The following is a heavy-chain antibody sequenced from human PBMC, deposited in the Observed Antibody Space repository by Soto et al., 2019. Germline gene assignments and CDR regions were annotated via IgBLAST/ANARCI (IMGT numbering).Heavy chain of an antibody. CDR3: ARTLVTATNYFDS. CDR1: GFTVSSNY. CDR2: IYSGGST. Sequence: XGSLKLSCAASGFTVSSNYMSWVRQAPGKGLEWVSVIYSGGSTYYADPVKGRFTISRDNSKNTLYLQMNSLRAEDTAVYYCARTLVTATNYFDSWGQGTLVTVSS. J-gene: IGHJ4*02. D-gene: IGHD2-21*02. V-gene: IGHV3-53*01.